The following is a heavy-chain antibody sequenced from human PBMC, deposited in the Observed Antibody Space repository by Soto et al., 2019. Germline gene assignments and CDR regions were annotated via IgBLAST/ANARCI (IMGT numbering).Heavy chain of an antibody. CDR3: AKEDTSSGSLDY. CDR2: ISDSGATT. CDR1: GSPFGENA. J-gene: IGHJ4*02. Sequence: GGSLRLSCAASGSPFGENALSSVCQAPGKGLEWVSGISDSGATTYYADSVRGRFTISRDNSKNTLYLQMKSLRAEDSASYYCAKEDTSSGSLDYWGQGVLPPVSS. D-gene: IGHD6-19*01. V-gene: IGHV3-23*01.